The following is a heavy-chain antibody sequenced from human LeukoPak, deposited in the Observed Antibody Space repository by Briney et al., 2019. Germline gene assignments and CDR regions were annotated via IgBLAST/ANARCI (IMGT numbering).Heavy chain of an antibody. CDR1: GFIFSGYS. V-gene: IGHV3-48*01. D-gene: IGHD6-19*01. CDR3: ARFIAVAGRVDY. J-gene: IGHJ4*02. Sequence: GGSLRLSCAASGFIFSGYSMNWVRQAPGKGLECISYISSSSSTIYYADSVKGRFTISRDNAKSSLYLQMNSLRPEDTAVYYCARFIAVAGRVDYWGQGTLVTVSS. CDR2: ISSSSSTI.